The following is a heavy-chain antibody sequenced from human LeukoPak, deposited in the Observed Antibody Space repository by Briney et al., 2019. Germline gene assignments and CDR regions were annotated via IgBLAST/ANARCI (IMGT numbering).Heavy chain of an antibody. CDR1: GFTFSDYS. CDR2: ISASSATI. Sequence: GGSLRLSCAASGFTFSDYSVNWVRQAPGKGLEWISYISASSATIHYADSVKGRFSVSRDNAKNSLYLQVNSLRAEDTAVYYCARDLNWGLDYWGQGTLVTVSS. D-gene: IGHD7-27*01. V-gene: IGHV3-48*01. J-gene: IGHJ4*02. CDR3: ARDLNWGLDY.